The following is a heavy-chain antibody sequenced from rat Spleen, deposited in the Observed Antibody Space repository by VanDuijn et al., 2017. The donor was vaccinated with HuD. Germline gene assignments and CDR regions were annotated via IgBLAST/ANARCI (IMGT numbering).Heavy chain of an antibody. Sequence: EVELVESGGGLVQPGRSMKLSCAASGFTFSNYGMAWVRQAPTQGLEWVASISTSGGSTYYRDSVKGRFTTSRDNAKSTLYLQMDSLRSEDTATYYCTTMGPDYWGQGVMVTVSS. CDR1: GFTFSNYG. CDR2: ISTSGGST. D-gene: IGHD1-7*01. V-gene: IGHV5-27*01. CDR3: TTMGPDY. J-gene: IGHJ2*01.